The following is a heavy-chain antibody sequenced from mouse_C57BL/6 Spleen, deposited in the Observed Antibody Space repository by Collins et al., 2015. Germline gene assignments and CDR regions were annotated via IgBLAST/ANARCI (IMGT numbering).Heavy chain of an antibody. CDR2: IWRGGST. J-gene: IGHJ4*01. CDR3: AKNWNWDYYAMDY. V-gene: IGHV2-5*01. CDR1: GFSLTSYG. Sequence: QVQLRQSGPGLVQPSQSLSITCTVSGFSLTSYGVHWVRQSPGKGLEWLGVIWRGGSTDYNAAFMSRLSITKDNSKSQVFFKMNSLQADDTAIYYCAKNWNWDYYAMDYWGQGTSVTVSS. D-gene: IGHD4-1*01.